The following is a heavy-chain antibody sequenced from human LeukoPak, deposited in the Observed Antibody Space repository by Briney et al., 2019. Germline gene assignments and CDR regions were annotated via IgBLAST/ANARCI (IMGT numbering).Heavy chain of an antibody. D-gene: IGHD1-1*01. CDR3: ARDRGSYYIDF. CDR1: GFTFSSYG. V-gene: IGHV3-33*08. Sequence: GRSLRLSCAASGFTFSSYGMHWVRQAPGKGLEWVAVIWYDGSNKYYADSVKGRFTFSRDNSKNTLSLQMDSLRAEDTALYYCARDRGSYYIDFWGQGTPVTVSS. J-gene: IGHJ4*02. CDR2: IWYDGSNK.